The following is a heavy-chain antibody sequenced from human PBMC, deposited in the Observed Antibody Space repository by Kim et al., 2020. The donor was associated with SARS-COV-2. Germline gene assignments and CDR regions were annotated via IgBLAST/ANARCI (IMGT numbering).Heavy chain of an antibody. V-gene: IGHV3-23*01. CDR2: ISGSGGNT. D-gene: IGHD2-15*01. J-gene: IGHJ4*02. CDR3: ARIPARRIFDY. CDR1: GFTFSSYV. Sequence: GGSLRLSCVASGFTFSSYVMTWVRQAPGKGLEWVSAISGSGGNTYYADSVKGRFTISRDNSKNTLYLQLSSLSPEDTAVYYCARIPARRIFDYWGQGT.